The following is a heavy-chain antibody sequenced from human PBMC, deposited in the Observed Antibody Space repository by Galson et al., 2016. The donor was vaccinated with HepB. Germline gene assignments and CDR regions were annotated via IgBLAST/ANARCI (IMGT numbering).Heavy chain of an antibody. Sequence: SLRLSCAASGFTVSASSMTWVRQAPGKGLERVSAIHRGGGTYYTYSVKGRFTIARDSSKNTLYLQMSSLRVEDTAVYYCAVVGDVSRDWGPGALVTVSS. CDR1: GFTVSASS. V-gene: IGHV3-66*01. CDR2: IHRGGGT. J-gene: IGHJ4*02. D-gene: IGHD2-21*01. CDR3: AVVGDVSRD.